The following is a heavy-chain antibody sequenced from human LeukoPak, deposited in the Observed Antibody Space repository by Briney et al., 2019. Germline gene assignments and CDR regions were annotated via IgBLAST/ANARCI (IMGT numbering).Heavy chain of an antibody. J-gene: IGHJ4*02. Sequence: SETLSLTCTVSGGSISSYYWSWIRQPPGKGLEWIAYIYYSGSTNYNPSLKSRVTISVDTSKNHFSLKLSSVTAADTAVYYCARVSGSSGWYLYFDYWGQGTLVTVSS. CDR1: GGSISSYY. CDR2: IYYSGST. CDR3: ARVSGSSGWYLYFDY. D-gene: IGHD6-19*01. V-gene: IGHV4-59*01.